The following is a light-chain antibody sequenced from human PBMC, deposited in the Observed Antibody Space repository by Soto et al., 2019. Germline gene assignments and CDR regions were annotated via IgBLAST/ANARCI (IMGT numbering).Light chain of an antibody. CDR1: QNIDNF. V-gene: IGKV1-39*01. J-gene: IGKJ1*01. CDR3: HQSYTTPWT. CDR2: AAS. Sequence: DIQMTQSPSSLSTSVGDGVTIACRASQNIDNFLNWYQQKPGKAPKLLIYAASSLLSGVPSRFSGSGSGTDFTLSITSVQAEDFATYYCHQSYTTPWTFGQGTKVEFK.